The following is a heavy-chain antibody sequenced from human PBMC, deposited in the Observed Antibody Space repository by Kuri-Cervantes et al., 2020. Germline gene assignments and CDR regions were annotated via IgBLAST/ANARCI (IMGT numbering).Heavy chain of an antibody. J-gene: IGHJ6*02. Sequence: ASVKVSCKASGYTFTNYYMHWVRQATGQGLEWMGWMNPNSGNTGYAQKFQGRVTMTRNTSISTAYMELSSLRSEDTAVYYCARAYSSYVYGMDVWGQGTTVTVSS. CDR3: ARAYSSYVYGMDV. CDR1: GYTFTNYY. V-gene: IGHV1-8*02. D-gene: IGHD4-11*01. CDR2: MNPNSGNT.